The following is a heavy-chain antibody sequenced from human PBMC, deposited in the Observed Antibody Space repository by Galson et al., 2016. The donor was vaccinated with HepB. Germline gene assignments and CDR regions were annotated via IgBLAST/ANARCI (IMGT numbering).Heavy chain of an antibody. V-gene: IGHV3-13*01. Sequence: SLRLSCAASGFSFRSYGMHWVRQTAGKDLEWVSAIAPGGDTFYGDFVKGRFTLSREDARNSVHLQMNSLRAEDTAIYYCVRESLGVEGLCYLDYWGQGTLVTVSS. CDR1: GFSFRSYG. CDR2: IAPGGDT. J-gene: IGHJ4*02. D-gene: IGHD1-26*01. CDR3: VRESLGVEGLCYLDY.